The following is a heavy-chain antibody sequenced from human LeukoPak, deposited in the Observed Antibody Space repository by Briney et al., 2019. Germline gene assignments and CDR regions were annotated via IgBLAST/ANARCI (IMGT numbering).Heavy chain of an antibody. CDR1: GGSVSSTNW. Sequence: SETLSLTCGVPGGSVSSTNWWTWIRQPPGKGLEWIGEVHLDGRTNFNPSLKSRHTMSVDLSENHVSLKLTSVTAADTAVYYCAREGGFYRPLDYSGQGTLVTVSS. J-gene: IGHJ4*02. CDR3: AREGGFYRPLDY. CDR2: VHLDGRT. D-gene: IGHD6-25*01. V-gene: IGHV4-4*02.